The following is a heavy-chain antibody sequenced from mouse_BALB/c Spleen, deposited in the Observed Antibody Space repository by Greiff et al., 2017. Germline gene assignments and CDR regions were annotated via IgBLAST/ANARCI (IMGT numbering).Heavy chain of an antibody. J-gene: IGHJ1*01. V-gene: IGHV1-67*01. CDR2: ISTYYGNT. Sequence: QVQLQQSGPELVRPGVSVKISCKGSGYTFTDYSMHWVKQSPAKSLEWIGVISTYYGNTNYNQKFQGKATMTVDKSSSTAYMELARLTSEDTAIYYCARSPLITSVVPHWYFDVWGAGTTVTVSS. D-gene: IGHD1-1*01. CDR1: GYTFTDYS. CDR3: ARSPLITSVVPHWYFDV.